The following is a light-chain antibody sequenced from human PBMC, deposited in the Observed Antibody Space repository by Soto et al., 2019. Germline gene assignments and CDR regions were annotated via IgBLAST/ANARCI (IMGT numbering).Light chain of an antibody. J-gene: IGLJ2*01. CDR1: SSDVGGYDH. CDR3: SSYTSSSTGGL. V-gene: IGLV2-14*01. Sequence: QSALTQPASVSGSPGQSITISCSGTSSDVGGYDHVSWYQHHPGEAPKLMIYEVSYRPSGVSTRFSGSKSGNTASLTISGLQAEDEADYYRSSYTSSSTGGLFGGGTQLTVL. CDR2: EVS.